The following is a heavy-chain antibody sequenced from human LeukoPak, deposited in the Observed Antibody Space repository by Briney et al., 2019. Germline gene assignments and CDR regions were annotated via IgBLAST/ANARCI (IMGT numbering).Heavy chain of an antibody. J-gene: IGHJ4*02. CDR2: ISYDGSNK. CDR1: GFIFSSYA. V-gene: IGHV3-30-3*01. Sequence: GGSLRLSCAASGFIFSSYAMHWVRQAPGKGLEWVAIISYDGSNKYYADSVKGRFTISRDNSKNTLYLQMNSLRAEDTAVYYCARDMGEQWLATPTGFDYWGQGTLVTVSS. D-gene: IGHD6-19*01. CDR3: ARDMGEQWLATPTGFDY.